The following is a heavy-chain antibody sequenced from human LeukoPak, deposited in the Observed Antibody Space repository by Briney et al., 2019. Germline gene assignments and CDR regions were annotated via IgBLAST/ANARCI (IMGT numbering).Heavy chain of an antibody. CDR3: ARGGRYFDWLSNYYYYMDV. CDR1: GVSISSNNW. V-gene: IGHV4-4*02. D-gene: IGHD3-9*01. J-gene: IGHJ6*03. CDR2: IYHSGST. Sequence: SETLSLTCAVSGVSISSNNWWNWVRQPPGKGLEWIGEIYHSGSTNYNPSLKSRVTMSVDTSKNQFSLKLSSVTAADTAVYYCARGGRYFDWLSNYYYYMDVWGKGTTVTISS.